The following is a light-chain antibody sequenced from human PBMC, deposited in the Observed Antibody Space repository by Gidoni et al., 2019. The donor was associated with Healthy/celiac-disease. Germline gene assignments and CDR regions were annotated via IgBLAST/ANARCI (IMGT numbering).Light chain of an antibody. J-gene: IGKJ5*01. CDR3: QQYNSYSLT. Sequence: DIKMTPSPSTLSASVGDRVTITCRASQTISNWLAWYQQKPGNAPKVLIYKASSLESGVPSRFSGSGSGTEFTLTISSLQPDDFATYYCQQYNSYSLTFGQXTRLEIK. CDR2: KAS. V-gene: IGKV1-5*03. CDR1: QTISNW.